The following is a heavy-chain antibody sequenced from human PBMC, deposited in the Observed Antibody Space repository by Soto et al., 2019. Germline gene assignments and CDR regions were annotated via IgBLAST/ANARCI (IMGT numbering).Heavy chain of an antibody. D-gene: IGHD6-19*01. CDR3: ARVFGGWNYLDS. J-gene: IGHJ4*02. Sequence: EVQLVESGGGLVQPGGSLRLSCAASGFTFSSYWMSWVRQAPGKWLEWVANIKQDRIEKYYVDSVKSRFAISRDNAKNSLYLQMNSLRAEDTAVYYCARVFGGWNYLDSWGQGTLVIVSS. CDR2: IKQDRIEK. V-gene: IGHV3-7*05. CDR1: GFTFSSYW.